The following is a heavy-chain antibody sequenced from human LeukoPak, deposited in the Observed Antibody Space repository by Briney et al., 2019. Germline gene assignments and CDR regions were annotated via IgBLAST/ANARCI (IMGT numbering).Heavy chain of an antibody. J-gene: IGHJ4*02. CDR3: ATEVVGYGDVHYFDS. D-gene: IGHD4-17*01. V-gene: IGHV1-24*01. CDR1: GYTLTEVS. CDR2: FDPADGEP. Sequence: VASVNVSCKISGYTLTEVSMHGVRQAPGKGLAWMGGFDPADGEPIYAQKFQGRVTMSEDTSTDTDYMDLSSLRSEDTAVYYCATEVVGYGDVHYFDSWGQGTLVTVSS.